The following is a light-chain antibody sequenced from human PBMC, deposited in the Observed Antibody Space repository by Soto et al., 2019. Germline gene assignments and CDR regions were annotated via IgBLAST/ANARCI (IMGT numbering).Light chain of an antibody. Sequence: EIVLTQSPGTLSLSPGARATLSCRASQSISSTYLAWYQQKPGQAPRLLIYGASSRATGIPDRFSGSGSGTDFTLTISRLEPEAFAVYYCQQYGRTFGQGTKVDIK. V-gene: IGKV3-20*01. J-gene: IGKJ1*01. CDR3: QQYGRT. CDR1: QSISSTY. CDR2: GAS.